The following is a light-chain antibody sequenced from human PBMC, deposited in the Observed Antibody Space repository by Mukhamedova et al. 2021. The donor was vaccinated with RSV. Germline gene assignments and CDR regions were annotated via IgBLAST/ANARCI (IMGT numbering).Light chain of an antibody. J-gene: IGKJ4*01. CDR2: WAS. V-gene: IGKV4-1*01. CDR3: QQYYSTPLT. Sequence: QSTWDSSNNKNYLAWYQQKPGRSPNLLTYWASTRESGVPDRFTGSGSGTDFTLTISSLQAEDVAVYYCQQYYSTPLTFGGGTKVEIK. CDR1: QSTWDSSNNKNY.